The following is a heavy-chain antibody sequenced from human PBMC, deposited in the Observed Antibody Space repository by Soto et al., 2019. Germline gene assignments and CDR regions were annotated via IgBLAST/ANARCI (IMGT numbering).Heavy chain of an antibody. D-gene: IGHD1-1*01. CDR1: GFSFSSHN. V-gene: IGHV3-30-3*01. J-gene: IGHJ3*01. Sequence: QEQLVESGGGVVQPGRSLRLSCEASGFSFSSHNMHWVRQAPGKGLEWVAVISHNGGFKYHTKSVEGRFTISRDNSKNTLFVQMNSLRDEDTAIYYCVREGSRGLGWNNGASDMWGQGTMVTVSS. CDR3: VREGSRGLGWNNGASDM. CDR2: ISHNGGFK.